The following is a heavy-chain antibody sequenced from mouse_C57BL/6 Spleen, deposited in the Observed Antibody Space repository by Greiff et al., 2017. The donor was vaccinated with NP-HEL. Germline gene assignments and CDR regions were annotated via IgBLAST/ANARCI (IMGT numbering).Heavy chain of an antibody. CDR2: IYPGGGDT. Sequence: QVQLQQSGPELVKPGASVKLSCKASGYAFSSSWMNWVSQRPGKGLEWIGRIYPGGGDTNYTGKFKGRATLTADKSSSTAYMQLSSLTAEDSAVYFCAREGDYYYAMDYGGQGTSVTVSS. D-gene: IGHD2-13*01. CDR1: GYAFSSSW. CDR3: AREGDYYYAMDY. V-gene: IGHV1-82*01. J-gene: IGHJ4*01.